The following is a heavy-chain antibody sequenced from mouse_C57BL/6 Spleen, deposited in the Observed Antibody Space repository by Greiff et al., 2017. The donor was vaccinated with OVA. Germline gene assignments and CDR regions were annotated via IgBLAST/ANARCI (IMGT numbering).Heavy chain of an antibody. Sequence: EVHLVESGPGLVKPSQSLSLTCSVTGYSITSGYYWNWIRQFPGNNLEWMGYISYDGSNNYNPSLKNRISLTRDTSKNQFFLKLNSVTTEDTATYYCARARRTDYYAMYYWGQGTSVTVSS. CDR3: ARARRTDYYAMYY. J-gene: IGHJ4*01. CDR2: ISYDGSN. CDR1: GYSITSGYY. V-gene: IGHV3-6*01.